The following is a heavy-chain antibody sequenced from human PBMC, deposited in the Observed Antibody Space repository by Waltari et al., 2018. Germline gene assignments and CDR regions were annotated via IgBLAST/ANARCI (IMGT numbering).Heavy chain of an antibody. V-gene: IGHV3-21*01. D-gene: IGHD6-19*01. CDR3: AREQYLAVAGDVDY. Sequence: EVQLVESGGGLVKPGGSLRLSCAASGFTFSSYSMNWVRQAPGKGLEWVSSISSSSSYIYYADSVKGQFTISRDNAKNSLYLQMNSLRAEDTAVYYCAREQYLAVAGDVDYWGQGTLVTVSS. CDR2: ISSSSSYI. CDR1: GFTFSSYS. J-gene: IGHJ4*02.